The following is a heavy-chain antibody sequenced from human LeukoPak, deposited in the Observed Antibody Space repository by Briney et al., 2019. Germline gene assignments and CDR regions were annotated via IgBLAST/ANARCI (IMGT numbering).Heavy chain of an antibody. CDR2: TSGDGGST. Sequence: PGGPLRLSCAAPGLITDDYAIHWVRQAPGKGLEWVSLTSGDGGSTFYADSVRGRFTISRDNSKNSLSLQMSSLRSEDTALYFCVRESERSGWFDHWGQGTLVTVSS. V-gene: IGHV3-43*02. CDR3: VRESERSGWFDH. D-gene: IGHD1-26*01. CDR1: GLITDDYA. J-gene: IGHJ5*02.